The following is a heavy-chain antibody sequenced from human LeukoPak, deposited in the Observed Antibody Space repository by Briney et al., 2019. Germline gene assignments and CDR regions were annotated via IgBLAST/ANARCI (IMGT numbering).Heavy chain of an antibody. CDR1: EFSFSIYW. V-gene: IGHV3-48*01. CDR3: ARVSAESMGAVDY. Sequence: SGGSLRLSCAASEFSFSIYWMSWVRQAPGKGLEWVSYISSSSSTIYYADSVKGRFTISRDNAKNSLYLQMNSLRAEDTAVYYCARVSAESMGAVDYWGQGTLVTVSS. J-gene: IGHJ4*02. D-gene: IGHD1-26*01. CDR2: ISSSSSTI.